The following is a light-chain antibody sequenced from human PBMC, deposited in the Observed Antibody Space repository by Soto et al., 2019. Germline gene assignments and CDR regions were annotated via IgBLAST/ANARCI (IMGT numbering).Light chain of an antibody. CDR1: SSNIGSST. CDR2: SNN. V-gene: IGLV1-44*01. Sequence: QAVVTQPPSASGTPGQRVTISCSGSSSNIGSSTVTWYQQLPGAAPTVLIHSNNQRPSGVPDRFSGSKSGTSASLAISGLQSDDEADYHCSSYAGNYTLDFGGGTKLTVL. CDR3: SSYAGNYTLD. J-gene: IGLJ2*01.